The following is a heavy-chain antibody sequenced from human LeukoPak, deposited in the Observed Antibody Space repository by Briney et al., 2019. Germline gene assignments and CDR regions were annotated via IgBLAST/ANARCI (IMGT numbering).Heavy chain of an antibody. Sequence: GGSLRLSCAASAFTFSSNGMHWVRQTPGKGLDWVAFTRYDESKTFYGDSVRGRFTISRDNSKNTLYLQMNSLTTDDSAVYYCAKARYSGSPALDFWGQGTLVTVSS. V-gene: IGHV3-30*02. CDR1: AFTFSSNG. J-gene: IGHJ4*02. CDR2: TRYDESKT. CDR3: AKARYSGSPALDF. D-gene: IGHD1-26*01.